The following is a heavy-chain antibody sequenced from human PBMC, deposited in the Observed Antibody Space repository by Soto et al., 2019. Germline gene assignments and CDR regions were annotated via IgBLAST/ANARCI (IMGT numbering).Heavy chain of an antibody. J-gene: IGHJ6*04. V-gene: IGHV6-1*01. CDR1: GDSVSSNSAG. D-gene: IGHD3-10*01. Sequence: SETLSLTWGISGDSVSSNSAGWNWIRQSPSRGLEWLGRTYYKSKWNNDYALSVKSRITINPDTSKNQFSLHLYSVTHEDTAVYYCTGITWFRGMDVWGKVTPVTVSS. CDR2: TYYKSKWNN. CDR3: TGITWFRGMDV.